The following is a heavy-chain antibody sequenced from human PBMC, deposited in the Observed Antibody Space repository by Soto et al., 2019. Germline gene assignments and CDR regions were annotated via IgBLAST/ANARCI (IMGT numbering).Heavy chain of an antibody. CDR3: ARGRVDYVWGSYRYPFDY. CDR1: GGSFSGYY. CDR2: INHSGST. V-gene: IGHV4-34*01. D-gene: IGHD3-16*02. Sequence: PSETLSLTCAVYGGSFSGYYWSWIRQPPGKGLEWIGEINHSGSTNYNPSLKSRVTISVDTSKNQFSLKLSSVTAADTAVYYCARGRVDYVWGSYRYPFDYWGQGTLVTVSS. J-gene: IGHJ4*02.